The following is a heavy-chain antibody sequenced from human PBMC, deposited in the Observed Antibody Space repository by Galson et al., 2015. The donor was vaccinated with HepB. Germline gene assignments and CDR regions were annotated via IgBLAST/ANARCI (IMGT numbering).Heavy chain of an antibody. V-gene: IGHV3-30*18. CDR1: GFTFSSYG. CDR2: ISYDGSNK. J-gene: IGHJ4*02. Sequence: SLRLSCAASGFTFSSYGMHWVRQAPGKGLEWVAVISYDGSNKYYADSVKGRFTISRDNSKNTLYLQMNSLRAEDTAVYYCAKTIVDYEYYFDYWGQGTLVTVSS. D-gene: IGHD1-26*01. CDR3: AKTIVDYEYYFDY.